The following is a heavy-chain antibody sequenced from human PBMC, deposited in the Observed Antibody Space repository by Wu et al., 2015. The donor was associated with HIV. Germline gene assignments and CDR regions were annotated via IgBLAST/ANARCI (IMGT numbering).Heavy chain of an antibody. CDR3: ATECIAVAGTGPHAAFDI. V-gene: IGHV1-2*02. J-gene: IGHJ3*02. Sequence: QVQLVQSGAEVKKPGASVKVPCEASAYRFIAEFIHWVRQAPGQGLEWMGRINCNSGDTAYAQKFQGRVTMTRDTSISTAYMELSRLRSDDTAVYYCATECIAVAGTGPHAAFDIWGQGTMVTVSS. D-gene: IGHD6-19*01. CDR1: AYRFIAEF. CDR2: INCNSGDT.